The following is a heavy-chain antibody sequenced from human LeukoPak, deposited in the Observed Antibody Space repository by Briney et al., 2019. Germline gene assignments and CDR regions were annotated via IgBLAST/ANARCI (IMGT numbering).Heavy chain of an antibody. CDR3: ARLPSKRDSTTIDY. J-gene: IGHJ4*02. Sequence: SETLSLTCTVPGAAISDYFWSWIRQPAGKDLEWIGYIYYSGSTNYNPSLKSRVTISVDTSKNQFSLKLSSVTAADTAVYYCARLPSKRDSTTIDYWGQGTLVTVSS. D-gene: IGHD6-13*01. CDR2: IYYSGST. V-gene: IGHV4-59*01. CDR1: GAAISDYF.